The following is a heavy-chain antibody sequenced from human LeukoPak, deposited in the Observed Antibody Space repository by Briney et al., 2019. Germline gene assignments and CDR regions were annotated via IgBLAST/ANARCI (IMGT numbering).Heavy chain of an antibody. CDR1: GFTFDDYA. V-gene: IGHV3-9*03. CDR2: ISWNSGSI. Sequence: QPGRSLRLSCAASGFTFDDYAMHWVRQAPGKGLEWVSGISWNSGSIGYADSVKGRFTISRDNAKNSLYLQMNSLRAEDMALYYCAKDVLAAAGSPYVYAFDIWGQGTMVTVSS. CDR3: AKDVLAAAGSPYVYAFDI. J-gene: IGHJ3*02. D-gene: IGHD6-13*01.